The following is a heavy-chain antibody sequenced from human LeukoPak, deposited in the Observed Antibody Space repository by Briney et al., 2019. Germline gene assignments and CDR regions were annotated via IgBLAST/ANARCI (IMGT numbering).Heavy chain of an antibody. Sequence: SAFNYNNKDMHWIRQAPGKGLEWVAVIWYDGSNKYYADSVKGRFTISRDNSKNTLYLQMNSLRAEDTPVYYCANIGRHDYWGQGTLVTVSS. CDR2: IWYDGSNK. J-gene: IGHJ4*02. V-gene: IGHV3-33*06. CDR1: AFNYNNKD. CDR3: ANIGRHDY. D-gene: IGHD2-15*01.